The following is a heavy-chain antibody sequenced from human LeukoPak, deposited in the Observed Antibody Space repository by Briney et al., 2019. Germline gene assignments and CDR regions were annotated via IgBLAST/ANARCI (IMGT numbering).Heavy chain of an antibody. Sequence: ASVKVSCKASGYTFTSYGISWVRQAPGQGLEWMGGIIPIFGTANYAQKFQGRVTITADESTSTAYMELSSLRSEDTAVYYCARDLVGYGDYRGTDDYWGQGTLVTVSS. CDR3: ARDLVGYGDYRGTDDY. D-gene: IGHD4-17*01. CDR2: IIPIFGTA. V-gene: IGHV1-69*13. J-gene: IGHJ4*02. CDR1: GYTFTSYG.